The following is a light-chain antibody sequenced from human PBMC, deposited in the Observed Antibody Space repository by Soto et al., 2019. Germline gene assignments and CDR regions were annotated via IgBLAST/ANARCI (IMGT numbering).Light chain of an antibody. J-gene: IGLJ2*01. CDR3: LLSYSHGVV. CDR1: TGTVTTGHY. Sequence: QTVVTQEPSLTVSPGGTVTLTCAASTGTVTTGHYSCWYQQKPGQAPRTLIYETNKKHSWTPDRFSGSLIGGRAALTLSGAHPDDEADYYCLLSYSHGVVFGGGTKLNVL. V-gene: IGLV7-46*01. CDR2: ETN.